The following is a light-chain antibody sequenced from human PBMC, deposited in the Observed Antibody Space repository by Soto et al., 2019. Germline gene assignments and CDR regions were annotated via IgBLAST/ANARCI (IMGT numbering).Light chain of an antibody. CDR2: AAS. CDR1: QGISSY. Sequence: DIQLTQSPSFLSASVGDRVTITCRASQGISSYLAWYQQKPGKAPKLLIYAASTLQSGVPLRFSGSGSGTSFTLTISSLQPEDFATYCGQQLLSYPLTFGQGTRLEIK. CDR3: QQLLSYPLT. J-gene: IGKJ5*01. V-gene: IGKV1-9*01.